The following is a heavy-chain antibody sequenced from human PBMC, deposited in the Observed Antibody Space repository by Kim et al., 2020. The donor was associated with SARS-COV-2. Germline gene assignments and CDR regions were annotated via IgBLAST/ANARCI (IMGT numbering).Heavy chain of an antibody. CDR3: ARATGGGLADY. Sequence: SETLSLTCIVSGGSISSYYWSWIRQPPGKGLEWIGYIYYSGSTNYNPSLKSRFTISVDASKNQFSLKLTSVTAADTAVYYCARATGGGLADYWGQGTLVTVSS. J-gene: IGHJ4*02. D-gene: IGHD3-16*01. V-gene: IGHV4-59*01. CDR2: IYYSGST. CDR1: GGSISSYY.